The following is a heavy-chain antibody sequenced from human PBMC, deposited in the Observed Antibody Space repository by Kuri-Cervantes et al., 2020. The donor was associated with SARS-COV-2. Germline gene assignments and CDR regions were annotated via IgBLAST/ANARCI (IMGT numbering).Heavy chain of an antibody. V-gene: IGHV3-21*01. CDR3: ARDPPSPYCSGGSCRTDV. D-gene: IGHD2-15*01. J-gene: IGHJ6*02. CDR1: GFTFSSYS. Sequence: GGSLRLSCAAPGFTFSSYSMNWVRQAPGKGLEWVSSISSSSSYIYYADSVKGRFTISRDSAKNSLYLQMNSLRAEDTAVYYCARDPPSPYCSGGSCRTDVWGQGTTVTVSS. CDR2: ISSSSSYI.